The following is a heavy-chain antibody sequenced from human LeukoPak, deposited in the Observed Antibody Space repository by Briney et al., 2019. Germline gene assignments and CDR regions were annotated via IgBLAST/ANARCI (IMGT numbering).Heavy chain of an antibody. D-gene: IGHD6-13*01. V-gene: IGHV1-46*01. CDR2: INPSGGST. CDR3: ARDEAAAKDY. Sequence: GASVKVSCKASGYTFTSYYMHWVRQAPGQGLEWMGIINPSGGSTSYAQKFQGRVTMTRDTSISTAYMELSRLRSDDTAVYYCARDEAAAKDYWGQATLVTVSS. CDR1: GYTFTSYY. J-gene: IGHJ4*02.